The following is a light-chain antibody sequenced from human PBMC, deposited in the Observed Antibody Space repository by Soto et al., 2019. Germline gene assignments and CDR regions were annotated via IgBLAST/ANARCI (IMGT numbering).Light chain of an antibody. CDR3: QQTYSTPRT. CDR2: AAS. CDR1: QSISSY. Sequence: DIQMTQSPSSLSASVGDRVTITCRASQSISSYFNWYQQKQGKAHKLLIYAASSLQSGVPSRFSGSGSGTDFTLTISSLQPEDFATYYCQQTYSTPRTFGQGTKVEIK. J-gene: IGKJ1*01. V-gene: IGKV1-39*01.